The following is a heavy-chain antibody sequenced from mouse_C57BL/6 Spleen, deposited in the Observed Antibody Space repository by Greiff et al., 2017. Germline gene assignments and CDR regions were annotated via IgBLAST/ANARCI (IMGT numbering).Heavy chain of an antibody. V-gene: IGHV1-52*01. CDR2: IDPSDSET. D-gene: IGHD2-1*01. J-gene: IGHJ1*03. Sequence: QVQLQQSGAELVRPGSSVKLSCKASGYTFTSYWMHWVKQRPIQGLEWIGNIDPSDSETHYNQKFKDKATLTVDKSSSTAYMQLSSLTSEDSAVYYCARGGYGNSYWYFDVWGTGTTVTVSS. CDR1: GYTFTSYW. CDR3: ARGGYGNSYWYFDV.